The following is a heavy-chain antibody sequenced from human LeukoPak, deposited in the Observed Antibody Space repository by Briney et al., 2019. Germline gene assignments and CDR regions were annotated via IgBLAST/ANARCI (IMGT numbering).Heavy chain of an antibody. CDR1: GFTFSSYW. CDR3: ARLHLVSSGWYPMADS. CDR2: INQGGTGK. J-gene: IGHJ4*02. D-gene: IGHD6-19*01. Sequence: GGSLRLSCAASGFTFSSYWMSWVRQAPGKGLEWVAIINQGGTGKYYVDSVKGRFTISRDNAENSLYLQMSSLRAEDTAVYYCARLHLVSSGWYPMADSWGQGTLVTVSS. V-gene: IGHV3-7*01.